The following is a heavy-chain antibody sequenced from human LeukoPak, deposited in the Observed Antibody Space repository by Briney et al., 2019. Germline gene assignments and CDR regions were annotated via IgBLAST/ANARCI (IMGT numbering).Heavy chain of an antibody. CDR1: GGSISSYY. D-gene: IGHD6-19*01. Sequence: SETLSLTCTVSGGSISSYYWSWIRQPAGKGLEWIGRIYTSGSTNYNPSLKSRVTMSVDTSKNQFSLKLSSVTAADTAVYYCARDRDSSGWYRVLGWFDPWGQGTLVTVSS. CDR2: IYTSGST. J-gene: IGHJ5*02. V-gene: IGHV4-4*07. CDR3: ARDRDSSGWYRVLGWFDP.